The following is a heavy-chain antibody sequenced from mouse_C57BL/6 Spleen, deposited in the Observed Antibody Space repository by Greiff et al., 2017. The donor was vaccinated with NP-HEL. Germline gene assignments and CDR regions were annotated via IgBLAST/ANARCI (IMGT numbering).Heavy chain of an antibody. D-gene: IGHD4-1*01. Sequence: EVKLVESEGGLVQPGSSMKLSCTASGFTFSDYYMAWVRQVPEKGLEWVANINYDGSSTYYLDSLKSRFIISRDNAKNILYLQMSSLKSEDTAMYYCARELGRAMDYWGQGTSVTVSS. CDR3: ARELGRAMDY. CDR1: GFTFSDYY. J-gene: IGHJ4*01. V-gene: IGHV5-16*01. CDR2: INYDGSST.